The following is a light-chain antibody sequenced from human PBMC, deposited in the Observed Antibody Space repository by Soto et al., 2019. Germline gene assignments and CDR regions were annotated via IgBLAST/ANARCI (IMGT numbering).Light chain of an antibody. J-gene: IGKJ3*01. CDR2: GSS. Sequence: EIVLTQSPGTLSVSPGERATLSCRASQSGGYLAGYQQKPGQAPRLLIDGSSSRDAGIPERFSGSGSGTDSPLTISGLEPEDVAVYYCQQYGTSAGFTFGPGTKVDI. V-gene: IGKV3-20*01. CDR1: QSGGY. CDR3: QQYGTSAGFT.